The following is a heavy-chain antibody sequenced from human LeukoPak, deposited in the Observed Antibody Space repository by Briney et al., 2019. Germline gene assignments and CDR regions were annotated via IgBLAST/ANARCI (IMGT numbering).Heavy chain of an antibody. CDR2: INQDGSGQ. CDR1: GLAFSSYW. J-gene: IGHJ4*02. Sequence: PGGSLRLSCAASGLAFSSYWASWVRQAPGKGLEWVANINQDGSGQNYVDSVRGRFTISRDNAKNSVYLQMNSLRAEDTAVYYCARSLWPEDYWGQGILVTVSS. CDR3: ARSLWPEDY. V-gene: IGHV3-7*01. D-gene: IGHD2-21*01.